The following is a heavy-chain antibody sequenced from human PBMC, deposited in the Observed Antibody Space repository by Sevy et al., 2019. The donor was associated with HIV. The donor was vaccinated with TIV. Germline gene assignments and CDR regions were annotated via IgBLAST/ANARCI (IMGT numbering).Heavy chain of an antibody. CDR3: ARIAGWTGAYSSGYPTPDYYGMDV. CDR1: GFTFSSYS. J-gene: IGHJ6*02. V-gene: IGHV3-21*01. D-gene: IGHD3-22*01. CDR2: ISSSSSYI. Sequence: GGSLRLSCAASGFTFSSYSMNWVRQAPGKGLEWVSSISSSSSYIDYANSVKGRFTISRDNAKNSLYLQMNSLRAEDTAVYYCARIAGWTGAYSSGYPTPDYYGMDVWGQGTTVTVSS.